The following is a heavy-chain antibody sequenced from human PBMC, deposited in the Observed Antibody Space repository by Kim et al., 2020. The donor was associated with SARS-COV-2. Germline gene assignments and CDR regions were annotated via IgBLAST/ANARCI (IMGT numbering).Heavy chain of an antibody. CDR2: IKQDGSEK. J-gene: IGHJ4*02. V-gene: IGHV3-7*01. D-gene: IGHD3-10*01. Sequence: GGSLRLSCAASGFTFSSYWMSWVRQAPGKGLEWVANIKQDGSEKYYVDSVKGRFTISRDNAKNSLYLQMNSLRAEDTAVYYCARDETCLDYYGSGGFQGFDYGGQGTLVTVSS. CDR3: ARDETCLDYYGSGGFQGFDY. CDR1: GFTFSSYW.